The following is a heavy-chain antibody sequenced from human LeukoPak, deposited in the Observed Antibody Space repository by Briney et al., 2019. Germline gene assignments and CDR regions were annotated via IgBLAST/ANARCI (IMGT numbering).Heavy chain of an antibody. Sequence: SVKVSCKASGGTFSSYAISWVRQAPGQGLEWMGGIIPIFGTANYAQKFQGRVTITTDESTSTAYMELSSLRSKDTAVYYCAIRGYSYGFEIDYWGQGTLVTVSS. CDR1: GGTFSSYA. D-gene: IGHD5-18*01. J-gene: IGHJ4*02. CDR3: AIRGYSYGFEIDY. CDR2: IIPIFGTA. V-gene: IGHV1-69*05.